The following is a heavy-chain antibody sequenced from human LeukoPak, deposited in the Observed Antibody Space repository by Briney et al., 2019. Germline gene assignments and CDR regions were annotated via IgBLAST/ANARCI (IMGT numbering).Heavy chain of an antibody. Sequence: SETLSLTCAVYGGTFRGYYWSWIRQPPGKGLEWMGEIHYTGATNYKPSLKSRVTISGDPSKNQVSLRVYSVTAADTAVYYCARGVLGPYYFDLWGRGTLVTVSS. CDR3: ARGVLGPYYFDL. D-gene: IGHD7-27*01. CDR2: IHYTGAT. V-gene: IGHV4-34*01. CDR1: GGTFRGYY. J-gene: IGHJ2*01.